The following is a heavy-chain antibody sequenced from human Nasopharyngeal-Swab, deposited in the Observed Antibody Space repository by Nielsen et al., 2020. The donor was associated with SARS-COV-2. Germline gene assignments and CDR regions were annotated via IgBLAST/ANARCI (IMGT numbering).Heavy chain of an antibody. V-gene: IGHV4-34*01. Sequence: SETLSLTCAVYGGSSSGFFCSWIRKPPAKGLEWIGVLNPSGRTNYNPSLKSRVTISVDTSKNQFSLKLSSVTAADTAVYYCSGLDITMVRGVSGVDVWGQGITVTVSS. J-gene: IGHJ6*02. D-gene: IGHD3-10*01. CDR1: GGSSSGFF. CDR2: LNPSGRT. CDR3: SGLDITMVRGVSGVDV.